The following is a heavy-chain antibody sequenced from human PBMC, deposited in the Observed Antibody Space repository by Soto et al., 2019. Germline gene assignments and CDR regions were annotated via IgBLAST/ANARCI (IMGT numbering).Heavy chain of an antibody. Sequence: PGGSLSLSGVGSGFTFSSYWMDWVRQAPGKGLEXVAXINXXXXXGXXGDSVRGRFTTSRDNAKNSLSLQMNSLRADDTAVYFGAGWGGHGYNYWGQGIIVAASS. CDR2: INXXXXXG. J-gene: IGHJ4*02. CDR1: GFTFSSYW. CDR3: AGWGGHGYNY. V-gene: IGHV3-7*03. D-gene: IGHD5-12*01.